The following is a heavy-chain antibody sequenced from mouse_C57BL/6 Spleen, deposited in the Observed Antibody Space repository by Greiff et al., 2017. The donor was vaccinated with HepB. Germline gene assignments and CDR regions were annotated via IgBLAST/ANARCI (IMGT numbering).Heavy chain of an antibody. Sequence: VKPGASVKLSCKASGYTFTSYWMQWVKQRPGQGLEWIGEIDPSDSYTNYNQKFKGKATLTVDTSSSTAYMQLSSLTSEDSAVYYCARGGTRYWYFDVWGTGTTVTVSS. CDR3: ARGGTRYWYFDV. J-gene: IGHJ1*03. CDR2: IDPSDSYT. CDR1: GYTFTSYW. V-gene: IGHV1-50*01. D-gene: IGHD3-3*01.